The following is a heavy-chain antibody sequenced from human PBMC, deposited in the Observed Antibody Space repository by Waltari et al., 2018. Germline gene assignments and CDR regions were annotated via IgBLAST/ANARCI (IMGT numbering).Heavy chain of an antibody. Sequence: LEWVAVIWYDGSNKYYADSVKGRFTISRDNSMNTLYLQMNSLRAEDTAVYYCARDLAVGSGWYGETAFDIWGQGTMVTVSS. V-gene: IGHV3-33*01. J-gene: IGHJ3*02. CDR3: ARDLAVGSGWYGETAFDI. CDR2: IWYDGSNK. D-gene: IGHD6-19*01.